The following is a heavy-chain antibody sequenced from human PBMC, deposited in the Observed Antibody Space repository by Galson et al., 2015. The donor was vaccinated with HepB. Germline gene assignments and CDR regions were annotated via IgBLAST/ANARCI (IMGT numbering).Heavy chain of an antibody. Sequence: SVKVSCKGSGYTFAKYALHWVRQAPGQRLQWMGWINAGTGNTTYSQKFQGRAIITRDTSATTVYLDLSSLTSEDTAVYFCARTASWAFDFWGQGTLVTVSS. V-gene: IGHV1-3*01. D-gene: IGHD2-2*01. CDR1: GYTFAKYA. J-gene: IGHJ4*02. CDR3: ARTASWAFDF. CDR2: INAGTGNT.